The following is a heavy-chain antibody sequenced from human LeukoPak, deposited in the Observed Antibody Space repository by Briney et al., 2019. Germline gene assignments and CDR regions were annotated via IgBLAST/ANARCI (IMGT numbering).Heavy chain of an antibody. J-gene: IGHJ4*02. CDR2: ISLNGAST. CDR3: VKDEADIAVVQ. Sequence: GRSLRLSCSASGFTFSNFALHWVRHAPGNGLEYLAAISLNGASTYYADAVTGRFTISRDNSKNTLYLQMNSLRTEDTAVYYCVKDEADIAVVQWGPGTLVTVSS. D-gene: IGHD2-2*01. V-gene: IGHV3-64D*06. CDR1: GFTFSNFA.